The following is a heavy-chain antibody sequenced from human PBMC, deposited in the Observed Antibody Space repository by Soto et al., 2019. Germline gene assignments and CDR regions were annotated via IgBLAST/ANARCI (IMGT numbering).Heavy chain of an antibody. Sequence: ASVKVSCNASGYTFTSYFISWVRQAPGQGLEWMGWISAYNGNTNYAQKFQGRVTMTTDTPTSTAYMELRSLRSDDTAVYYCARASSSWYYFDYWGQGTLVTVSS. CDR1: GYTFTSYF. CDR3: ARASSSWYYFDY. V-gene: IGHV1-18*01. D-gene: IGHD6-13*01. CDR2: ISAYNGNT. J-gene: IGHJ4*02.